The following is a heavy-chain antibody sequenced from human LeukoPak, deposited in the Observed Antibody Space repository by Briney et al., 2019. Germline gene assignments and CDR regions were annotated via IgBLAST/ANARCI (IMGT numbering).Heavy chain of an antibody. CDR3: AKDLRHRSGYYGFDY. Sequence: QPGGSLRLSCAASGFTFSNYAMSWVRQAPGKGLEWVSAISGSASSTYHADSVKGRFTISRDNSKNTLYLQMNSLRAEDTAIYYCAKDLRHRSGYYGFDYWGQGTLVAVSS. CDR1: GFTFSNYA. D-gene: IGHD3-22*01. CDR2: ISGSASST. J-gene: IGHJ4*02. V-gene: IGHV3-23*01.